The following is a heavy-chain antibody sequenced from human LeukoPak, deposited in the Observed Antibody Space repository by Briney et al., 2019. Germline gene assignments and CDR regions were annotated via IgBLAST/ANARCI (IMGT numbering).Heavy chain of an antibody. Sequence: SETLSLTCAVSGGSISSSSWWSWVRQPPGKGLEWVGEIYHSGSTTYNPSLKSRVTISVDKSKNQFSLKLSSVTAADTAVYYCARAVAGRGTYYFDYWGQGALVTVSS. J-gene: IGHJ4*02. V-gene: IGHV4-4*02. CDR2: IYHSGST. CDR3: ARAVAGRGTYYFDY. CDR1: GGSISSSSW. D-gene: IGHD6-19*01.